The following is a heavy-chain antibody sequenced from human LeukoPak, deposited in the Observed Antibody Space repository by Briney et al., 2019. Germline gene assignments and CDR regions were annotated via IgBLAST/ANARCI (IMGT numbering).Heavy chain of an antibody. CDR3: ARSMSTVTTRYFDL. CDR2: IRYDGSNK. V-gene: IGHV3-30*02. J-gene: IGHJ2*01. Sequence: GGSLRLSCAASGFTFSSYGMHWVRQAPGKGLEWVAFIRYDGSNKYYADSVKGRFTISRDNSKNTLYLQMNSLRAEDTAFYYCARSMSTVTTRYFDLWGRGTLVTASS. D-gene: IGHD4-17*01. CDR1: GFTFSSYG.